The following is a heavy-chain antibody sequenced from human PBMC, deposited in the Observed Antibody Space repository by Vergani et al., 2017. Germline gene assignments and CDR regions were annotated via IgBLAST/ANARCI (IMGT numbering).Heavy chain of an antibody. J-gene: IGHJ4*02. V-gene: IGHV3-48*01. CDR2: ISRCSSTI. D-gene: IGHD2-8*01. CDR3: ARQSRDVFCTNGVCPLGY. CDR1: GSTFSSYA. Sequence: EVQLVESGGGLEQPGGSLRLSCAASGSTFSSYAMNWVRQAPGKGREWVSYISRCSSTIYYADSVKGRFTITRDNAKNPLHVQMNNLRAEDTAVYYCARQSRDVFCTNGVCPLGYWGQGALVTVSS.